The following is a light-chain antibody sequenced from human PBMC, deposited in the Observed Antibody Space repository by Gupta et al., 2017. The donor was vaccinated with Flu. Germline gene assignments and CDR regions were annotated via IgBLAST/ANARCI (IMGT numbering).Light chain of an antibody. CDR1: NSDVGGYHF. V-gene: IGLV2-14*01. CDR3: SSQTDANSRV. J-gene: IGLJ1*01. CDR2: EVK. Sequence: QSALTQPASVSGSPGQSITISCTGTNSDVGGYHFVSWYQQHPGRAPKLLIYEVKRRPSEISDRFSGSKSGKTASLTISGPTKEDEADYFDSSQTDANSRVFGGGSRVTVL.